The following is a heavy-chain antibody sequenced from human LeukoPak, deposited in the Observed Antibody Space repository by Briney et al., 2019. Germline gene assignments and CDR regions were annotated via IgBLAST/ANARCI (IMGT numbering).Heavy chain of an antibody. V-gene: IGHV4-59*08. Sequence: SETLSLTCTVSGGSINYYYWSWIRQPPGKGLEWIAYIYYSGSTNYNPSLKSRVTISEDTSKNQFSLKLGSVTAADTAIYYCARHYNLGAFDIWGQGTMVTVSS. CDR2: IYYSGST. D-gene: IGHD1-20*01. J-gene: IGHJ3*02. CDR3: ARHYNLGAFDI. CDR1: GGSINYYY.